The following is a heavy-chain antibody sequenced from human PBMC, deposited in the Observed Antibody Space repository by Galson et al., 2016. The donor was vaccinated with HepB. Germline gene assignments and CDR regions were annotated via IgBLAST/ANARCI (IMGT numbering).Heavy chain of an antibody. CDR3: ARDRCGYGLDV. J-gene: IGHJ6*02. V-gene: IGHV1-69*06. Sequence: SVKVSCKASGGTFSNYAISWVRQAPGQGLEWVGGIIPLFGTTHYTQKFQGRVTITADKSTSTAYMDLSSLRSEDTAVYYCARDRCGYGLDVWGQGTTVTVSS. D-gene: IGHD2-21*01. CDR2: IIPLFGTT. CDR1: GGTFSNYA.